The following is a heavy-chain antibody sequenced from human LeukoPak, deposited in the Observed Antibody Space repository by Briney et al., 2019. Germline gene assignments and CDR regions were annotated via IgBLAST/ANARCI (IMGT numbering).Heavy chain of an antibody. D-gene: IGHD6-13*01. CDR1: GFIFTSSA. CDR3: AASPEWIAAAGN. CDR2: IVVGSGNT. Sequence: SVKVSCKASGFIFTSSAMQWVRQARGQRLEWIGWIVVGSGNTNYAQKFQERVTITRDMSTSTAYMELSSLRSEDTAVYYCAASPEWIAAAGNWGQGTLVTVSS. V-gene: IGHV1-58*02. J-gene: IGHJ4*02.